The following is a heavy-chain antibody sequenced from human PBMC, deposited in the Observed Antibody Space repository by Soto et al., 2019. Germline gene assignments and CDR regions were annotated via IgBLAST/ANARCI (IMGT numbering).Heavy chain of an antibody. D-gene: IGHD6-19*01. J-gene: IGHJ6*02. V-gene: IGHV3-72*01. Sequence: EVQLVESGGGLDQPGGSLRLSCAASGLIFSDYHMDWVRQAPGKGLEWVGRIRRKANSYTTEYAASVKGRFTISRDDSKNSLYLQMNSLKSEDTAVYYCAMLGGWSGGSSGMDVWGQGTPVTVSS. CDR1: GLIFSDYH. CDR2: IRRKANSYTT. CDR3: AMLGGWSGGSSGMDV.